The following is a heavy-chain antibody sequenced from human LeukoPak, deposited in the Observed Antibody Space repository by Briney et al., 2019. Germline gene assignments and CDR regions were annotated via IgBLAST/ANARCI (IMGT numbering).Heavy chain of an antibody. CDR1: GYTFTNHW. J-gene: IGHJ3*01. CDR3: ARRPDHGDYNNFDL. D-gene: IGHD4-17*01. CDR2: IYPRDSGT. V-gene: IGHV5-51*01. Sequence: GESLKISCKGSGYTFTNHWIAWVRQMPGKGLEWMVVIYPRDSGTRYSPPFQAQVTISVDKSISTASLQWSSLKASDTAIYYCARRPDHGDYNNFDLWGQGTMVTVSS.